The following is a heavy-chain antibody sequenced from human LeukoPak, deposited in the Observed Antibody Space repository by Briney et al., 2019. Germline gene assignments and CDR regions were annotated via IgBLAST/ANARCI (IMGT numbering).Heavy chain of an antibody. V-gene: IGHV4-39*07. CDR2: IYYSGST. CDR1: GGSISSSSYY. Sequence: PSETLSLTCIVSGGSISSSSYYWGWIRQPPGKGLEWIGSIYYSGSTYYNPSLKSRVTISVDTSKNQFSLKLSSVTAADTAVYYCARSQKTSVLLWFGEFFDYWGQGTLVTVSS. J-gene: IGHJ4*02. D-gene: IGHD3-10*01. CDR3: ARSQKTSVLLWFGEFFDY.